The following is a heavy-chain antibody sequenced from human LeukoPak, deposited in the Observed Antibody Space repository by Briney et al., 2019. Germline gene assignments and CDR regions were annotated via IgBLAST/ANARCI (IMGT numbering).Heavy chain of an antibody. D-gene: IGHD4-17*01. CDR2: MNPDSGNT. J-gene: IGHJ5*02. CDR3: AVHLPGDYLDP. V-gene: IGHV1-8*01. CDR1: GYTLTIYD. Sequence: GASVKVSCKASGYTLTIYDINWVRQAAGQGLEWMGWMNPDSGNTDFAQKFQGRGTMTRNTSISTAYMELSSLTSEDTAVYYCAVHLPGDYLDPWGQGTLVTVSS.